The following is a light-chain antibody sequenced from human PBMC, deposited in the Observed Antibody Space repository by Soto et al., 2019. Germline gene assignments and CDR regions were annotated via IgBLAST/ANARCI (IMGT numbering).Light chain of an antibody. CDR3: QHRSSWPLT. V-gene: IGKV3-11*01. CDR1: QSVSSY. Sequence: EIVLTQSPATLSLSPGERATLSCWASQSVSSYLAWYQQKPGQAPRLLIYDASNMATGIPARFSGSGSGTDFTLTISSLDPEDFAFYYCQHRSSWPLTFGGGTKVEI. J-gene: IGKJ4*01. CDR2: DAS.